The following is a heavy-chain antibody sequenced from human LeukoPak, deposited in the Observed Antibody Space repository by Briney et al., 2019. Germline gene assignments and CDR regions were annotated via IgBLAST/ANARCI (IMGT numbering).Heavy chain of an antibody. D-gene: IGHD3-10*01. Sequence: GFLRLSCAASGFTFSSYGMSWVGQAPGKGLEWVSAISGSGGSTYYADSVKGRFTISRDNSKNTLYLQMNSLRAEDTAVYYCARDRGILWFGESYNGGNWGQGTLVTVSS. V-gene: IGHV3-23*01. CDR2: ISGSGGST. CDR1: GFTFSSYG. CDR3: ARDRGILWFGESYNGGN. J-gene: IGHJ4*02.